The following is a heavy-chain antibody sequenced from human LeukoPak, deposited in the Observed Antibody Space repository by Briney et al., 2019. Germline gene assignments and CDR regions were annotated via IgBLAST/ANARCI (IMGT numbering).Heavy chain of an antibody. Sequence: PGGSLRLSCAASGFTFSSYGMSWVRQAPGKGLEWVSAISGSGGSTYYADSVKGRFTISRGNSKNTLYLQMNSLRAEDTAVYYCAKRLVRGVNNWFDPWGQGTLVTVSS. J-gene: IGHJ5*02. V-gene: IGHV3-23*01. CDR2: ISGSGGST. D-gene: IGHD3-10*01. CDR3: AKRLVRGVNNWFDP. CDR1: GFTFSSYG.